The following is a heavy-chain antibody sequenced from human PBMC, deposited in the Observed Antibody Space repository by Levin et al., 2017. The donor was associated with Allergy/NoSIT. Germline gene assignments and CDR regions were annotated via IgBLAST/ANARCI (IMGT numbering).Heavy chain of an antibody. CDR3: AGSTVKKCELPTSQGMDV. D-gene: IGHD1-7*01. V-gene: IGHV1-2*04. J-gene: IGHJ6*02. CDR1: GYTFSDSY. Sequence: GESLKISCKASGYTFSDSYIHWVRQAPGQGLEWMGWVFPKNGGTKYAQKFQGWVTMTRDMSVTTAYMELNRLTSDDTAVYYCAGSTVKKCELPTSQGMDVWGQGTTVTVSS. CDR2: VFPKNGGT.